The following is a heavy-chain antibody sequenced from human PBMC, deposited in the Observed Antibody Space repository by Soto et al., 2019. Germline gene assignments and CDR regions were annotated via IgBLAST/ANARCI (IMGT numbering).Heavy chain of an antibody. D-gene: IGHD2-15*01. CDR3: AREEEISRVAYFDY. J-gene: IGHJ4*02. CDR1: GFTFSSYW. CDR2: IKQDGSEK. V-gene: IGHV3-7*01. Sequence: GGSLRLSCAASGFTFSSYWMSWVRQAPGKGLEWVANIKQDGSEKYYVDSVKGRFTISRDNAKNSLYLQMNSLRAEDTAVYYCAREEEISRVAYFDYWGQGTLVTVSS.